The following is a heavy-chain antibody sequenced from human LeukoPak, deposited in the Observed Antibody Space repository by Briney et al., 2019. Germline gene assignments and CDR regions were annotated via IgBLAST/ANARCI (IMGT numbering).Heavy chain of an antibody. D-gene: IGHD5-12*01. CDR3: AKDDAWLRYAC. CDR1: GFTINNHG. Sequence: GNLRLSCAASGFTINNHGMERVRPAPGKGPGVVSGISPSGDITYYADSVKGRFTVSRDNFKNTLYLQMNSLRTEDTAVYFCAKDDAWLRYACWGPGTLVTVSS. J-gene: IGHJ4*02. CDR2: ISPSGDIT. V-gene: IGHV3-23*01.